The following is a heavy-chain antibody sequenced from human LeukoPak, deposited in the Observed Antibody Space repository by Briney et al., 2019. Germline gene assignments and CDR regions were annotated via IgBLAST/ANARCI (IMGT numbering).Heavy chain of an antibody. Sequence: GGSLRLSCAASGFTFSSYSMNWVRQAPGKGLEWVSSISSSSSYIYYADSVKGRFTISRDSSKNTLYLQMNRLRVEDTAVYYCATDSSSWYKGLTGGQGTLVTVSS. CDR3: ATDSSSWYKGLT. V-gene: IGHV3-21*01. J-gene: IGHJ4*02. D-gene: IGHD6-13*01. CDR1: GFTFSSYS. CDR2: ISSSSSYI.